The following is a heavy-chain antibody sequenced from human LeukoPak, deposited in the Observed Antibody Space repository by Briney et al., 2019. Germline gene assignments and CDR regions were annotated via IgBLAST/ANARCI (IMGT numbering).Heavy chain of an antibody. Sequence: SETLSLTCTVSGGSISSGGYYWSWIRQPPGKGLEWIGYIYYSGSTYYNPSLKSRVTISVDTSKNQFSLKLSSVTAADTAVYYCARVGITMIVVVDWYFDLWGRGTLVTVSS. V-gene: IGHV4-30-4*08. CDR3: ARVGITMIVVVDWYFDL. CDR2: IYYSGST. CDR1: GGSISSGGYY. J-gene: IGHJ2*01. D-gene: IGHD3-22*01.